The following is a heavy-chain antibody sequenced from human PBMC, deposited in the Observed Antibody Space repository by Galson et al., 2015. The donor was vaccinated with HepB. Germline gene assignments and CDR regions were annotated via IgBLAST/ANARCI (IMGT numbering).Heavy chain of an antibody. CDR2: ISGSGGRT. V-gene: IGHV3-23*01. J-gene: IGHJ6*03. CDR3: AKDGSGDYYYYMDV. Sequence: SLRLSCAASGFTFSSYAMSWVRQAPGKGLEWVSAISGSGGRTYYADSVKDRFTISRDNSKNTLYLQMNSLRAEDTAVYYCAKDGSGDYYYYMDVWGKGTTVTVSS. D-gene: IGHD3-10*01. CDR1: GFTFSSYA.